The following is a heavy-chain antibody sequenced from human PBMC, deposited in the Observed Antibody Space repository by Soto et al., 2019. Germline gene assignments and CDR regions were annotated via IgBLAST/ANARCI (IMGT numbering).Heavy chain of an antibody. CDR1: GGSMRSNNR. CDR3: ARRIPTAGLFDY. D-gene: IGHD6-13*01. CDR2: IFHSGST. V-gene: IGHV4-4*02. J-gene: IGHJ4*02. Sequence: PSETLSLTCAVSGGSMRSNNRWSWVRQPPGKGLEWIGEIFHSGSTNYNPSLQTRVTISVDKPKNQFSLKLTSVTAADTALYYCARRIPTAGLFDYWGQGTLVTVSS.